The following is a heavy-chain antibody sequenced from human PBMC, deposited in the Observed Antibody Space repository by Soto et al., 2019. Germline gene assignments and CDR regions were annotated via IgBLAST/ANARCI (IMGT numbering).Heavy chain of an antibody. CDR1: GFTFSSYW. CDR2: IKQDGSEK. V-gene: IGHV3-7*01. J-gene: IGHJ6*02. CDR3: ATRGVVVPAARDYYYGMDV. D-gene: IGHD2-2*01. Sequence: GGSLRLSCAASGFTFSSYWMSWVRQAPGKGLEWVANIKQDGSEKYYVDSVKGRFTISRDNAKNSLYLQMNSLRAEDTAVYYCATRGVVVPAARDYYYGMDVWGQGTTVTVSS.